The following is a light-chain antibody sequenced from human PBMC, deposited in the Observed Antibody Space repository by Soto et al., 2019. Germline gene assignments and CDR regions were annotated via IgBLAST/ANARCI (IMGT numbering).Light chain of an antibody. CDR1: SSDVGGYNF. CDR3: SSYTTSSTVV. CDR2: EVS. Sequence: QSVLTQPASVFGSPGQSITISCTGTSSDVGGYNFVSWYQQHPGKAPKLMIYEVSNRPSGVSNRFSGSKSGNTASLTISGLQPEDEADYYCSSYTTSSTVVFGTGPKVTVL. V-gene: IGLV2-14*03. J-gene: IGLJ1*01.